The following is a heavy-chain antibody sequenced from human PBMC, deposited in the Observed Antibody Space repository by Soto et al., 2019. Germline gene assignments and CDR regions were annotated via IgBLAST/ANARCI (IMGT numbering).Heavy chain of an antibody. CDR1: GYTFRSNW. J-gene: IGHJ4*02. V-gene: IGHV5-51*01. CDR2: IYPGDSDT. CDR3: PRLLASWGYPHYFDS. Sequence: TGESLKISCQASGYTFRSNWIGWVRQMPGKGLEWMGIIYPGDSDTRYSPSFQGQVTISADRSFNTAYLQWNSLKASHTAMYYSPRLLASWGYPHYFDSWGQVTMVTVSS. D-gene: IGHD3-16*01.